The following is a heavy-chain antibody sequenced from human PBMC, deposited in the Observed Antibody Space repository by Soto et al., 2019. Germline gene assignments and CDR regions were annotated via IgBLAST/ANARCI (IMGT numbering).Heavy chain of an antibody. D-gene: IGHD2-2*01. CDR1: GGSFSGYY. CDR3: ARYRVMCSSTGCQRDAFAI. V-gene: IGHV4-34*01. CDR2: INHSGST. J-gene: IGHJ3*02. Sequence: SEALCLTCAVYGGSFSGYYWSWIRQPPGKGLEWIGEINHSGSTNYNPSLKSRVTISVDTSKNQFSLKLSSVTAADTAVYYCARYRVMCSSTGCQRDAFAIPGQRSMV.